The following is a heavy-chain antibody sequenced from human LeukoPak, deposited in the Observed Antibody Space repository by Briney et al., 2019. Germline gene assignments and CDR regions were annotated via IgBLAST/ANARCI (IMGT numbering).Heavy chain of an antibody. CDR3: AYWSSSSWNY. V-gene: IGHV3-15*01. D-gene: IGHD6-13*01. J-gene: IGHJ4*02. CDR1: GFTLSNAW. Sequence: PGGSLRLSCAASGFTLSNAWMSWVRQAPGKGLEWLGRIKSKTDGGTTDYAAPVKGRFTISRDDSKNTLYLQMNSLKTEDTAVYYCAYWSSSSWNYWGQGTLVTVSS. CDR2: IKSKTDGGTT.